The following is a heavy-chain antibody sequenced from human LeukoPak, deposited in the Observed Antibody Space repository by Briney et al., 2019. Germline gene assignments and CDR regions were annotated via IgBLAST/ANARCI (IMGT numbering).Heavy chain of an antibody. J-gene: IGHJ4*02. D-gene: IGHD6-13*01. Sequence: SETLSLTCTVSGVSISSYYWSWLRQPAGKGLEWLGRIYSTGSTNYNPSLKSRVTMSVDTSKNQFSLRLRSVTAADTAVYYCARQIASAGTAGFDFWGQGALVTVSS. CDR3: ARQIASAGTAGFDF. CDR1: GVSISSYY. V-gene: IGHV4-4*07. CDR2: IYSTGST.